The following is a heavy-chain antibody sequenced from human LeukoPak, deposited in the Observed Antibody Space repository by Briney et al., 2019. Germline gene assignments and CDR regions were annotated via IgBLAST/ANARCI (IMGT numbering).Heavy chain of an antibody. CDR3: ARDRYCSSTSCFSPPLNWFDP. Sequence: ASVKVSCKASGYTFTDYFLHWVRQAPGQGLEWMGWINPNSGGTNYAQKFQGRVTMTRDTSISTAYMELSRLRSDDTAVYYCARDRYCSSTSCFSPPLNWFDPWGQGTLVTVSS. V-gene: IGHV1-2*02. CDR2: INPNSGGT. D-gene: IGHD2-2*01. J-gene: IGHJ5*02. CDR1: GYTFTDYF.